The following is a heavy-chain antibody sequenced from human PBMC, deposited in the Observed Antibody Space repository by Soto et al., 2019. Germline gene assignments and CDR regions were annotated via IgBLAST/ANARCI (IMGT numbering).Heavy chain of an antibody. CDR2: LSSSSSYI. V-gene: IGHV3-21*01. CDR3: AGGGIMYGDYRSMDV. CDR1: GFTFSSYN. J-gene: IGHJ6*03. D-gene: IGHD4-17*01. Sequence: GGSLRLSCAASGFTFSSYNMNWVRQAPGKGLEWVSSLSSSSSYIYYADSVKGRFTISRDNAKNSLYLQMNSLRAEDTAVYYCAGGGIMYGDYRSMDVWGKGTAVTVSS.